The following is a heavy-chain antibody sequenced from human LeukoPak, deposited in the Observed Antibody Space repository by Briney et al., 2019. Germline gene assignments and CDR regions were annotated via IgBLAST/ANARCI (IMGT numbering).Heavy chain of an antibody. D-gene: IGHD3-10*01. CDR2: INPNSGGT. CDR3: ARVRSRGGFDY. CDR1: GYTFTGYY. J-gene: IGHJ4*02. Sequence: ASVKVSCKASGYTFTGYYMHWVRQAPGQGLEWMGWINPNSGGTNYAQKFQGRVTMTRDMSTSTVYMELSSLRSEDTAVYYCARVRSRGGFDYWGQGTLVTVSS. V-gene: IGHV1-2*02.